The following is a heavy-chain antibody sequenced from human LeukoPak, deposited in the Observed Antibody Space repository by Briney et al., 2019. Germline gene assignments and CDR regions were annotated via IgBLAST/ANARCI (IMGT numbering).Heavy chain of an antibody. CDR2: IYYSGST. Sequence: SETLSLACTVSGGSINSYYWSWIRQPPGKGLEWIGYIYYSGSTNYNPSLKSRVTISVDTSKNQFSLRLSSVTAADTAVYYCARVTGYMTEDYFDYWGQGTLITVSS. D-gene: IGHD6-13*01. V-gene: IGHV4-59*01. CDR1: GGSINSYY. J-gene: IGHJ4*02. CDR3: ARVTGYMTEDYFDY.